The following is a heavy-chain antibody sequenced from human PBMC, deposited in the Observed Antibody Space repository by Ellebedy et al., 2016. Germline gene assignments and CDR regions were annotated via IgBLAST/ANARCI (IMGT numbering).Heavy chain of an antibody. CDR1: GFTFSSYG. D-gene: IGHD3-22*01. Sequence: GESLKISXAASGFTFSSYGMHWVRQAPGKGLEWVAVISYDGSNKYYADSVKGRFTISRDTSKNTLYLQMNSLRAEDTAVYYCAKDVSYHISGFDYWGQGTLVTVSS. J-gene: IGHJ4*02. CDR3: AKDVSYHISGFDY. CDR2: ISYDGSNK. V-gene: IGHV3-30*18.